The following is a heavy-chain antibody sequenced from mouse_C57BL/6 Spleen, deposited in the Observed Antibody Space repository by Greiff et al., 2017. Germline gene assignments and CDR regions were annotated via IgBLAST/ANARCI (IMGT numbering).Heavy chain of an antibody. Sequence: VQLQQSGPVLVKPGASVKMSCKASGYTFTDYYMNWVKQSHGKSLEWIGVINPYNGGTSYNQKFKGKATLTVDKSSSTAYMELNSLTSEDSAVYYCARRGHYYSSSAMDYWGQGTSVTVSS. D-gene: IGHD1-1*01. CDR2: INPYNGGT. CDR3: ARRGHYYSSSAMDY. V-gene: IGHV1-19*01. J-gene: IGHJ4*01. CDR1: GYTFTDYY.